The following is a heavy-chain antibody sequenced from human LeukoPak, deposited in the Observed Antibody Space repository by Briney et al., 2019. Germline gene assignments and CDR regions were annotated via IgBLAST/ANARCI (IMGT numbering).Heavy chain of an antibody. CDR1: GFTFSSFG. CDR2: ISISSSTI. D-gene: IGHD3-10*01. CDR3: AKRNTMVRGGPCFDY. V-gene: IGHV3-48*01. J-gene: IGHJ4*02. Sequence: PGGSLRLSCAASGFTFSSFGMNWVRQAPGKGLEWISYISISSSTIYYADSVKGRFTVSRDNSKDTLYLQMNDLRPDDTAIYYCAKRNTMVRGGPCFDYWGQGLLVTVSS.